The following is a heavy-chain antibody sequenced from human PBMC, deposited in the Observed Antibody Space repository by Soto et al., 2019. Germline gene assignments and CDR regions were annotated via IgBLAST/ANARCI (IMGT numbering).Heavy chain of an antibody. J-gene: IGHJ6*02. D-gene: IGHD3-10*01. V-gene: IGHV4-39*01. CDR2: IFYSGST. Sequence: PSETLSLTCTVSGGSISSSIYYGGWIRQPPGKGLEWIGSIFYSGSTYYNPSLKSRVTISVDTSKNQFSLKLSSVTAADTAVYYCAGQPTAGSYYDLGSYYYYYAMDVWGQGTTVTVSS. CDR1: GGSISSSIYY. CDR3: AGQPTAGSYYDLGSYYYYYAMDV.